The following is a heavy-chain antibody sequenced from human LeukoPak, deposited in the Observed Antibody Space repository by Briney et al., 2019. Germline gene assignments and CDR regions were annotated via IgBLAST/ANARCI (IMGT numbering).Heavy chain of an antibody. CDR3: AKVRMITMIAYDAFDI. V-gene: IGHV3-23*01. CDR2: ISGSGGST. D-gene: IGHD3-22*01. J-gene: IGHJ3*02. Sequence: GGTLRLSCAASGFTFSSYAMSWVRQAPGKGLEWVSAISGSGGSTYYADSVKGRFTISRDNSKNTLYLQMNSLRAEDTAVYYCAKVRMITMIAYDAFDIWGQGTMVTVSS. CDR1: GFTFSSYA.